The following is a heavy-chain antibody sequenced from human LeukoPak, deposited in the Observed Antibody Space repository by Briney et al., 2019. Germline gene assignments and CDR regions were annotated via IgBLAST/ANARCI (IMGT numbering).Heavy chain of an antibody. Sequence: SETLSLTCTVSVGSISSYYWSWIRQPPGKGLEWIGYIYYSGSTNYNPSLKSRVTISVDTSKNQFSLKLSSVTAADTAVYYCARGTVRGVDWGQGTLVTVSS. V-gene: IGHV4-59*01. CDR3: ARGTVRGVD. D-gene: IGHD3-10*01. J-gene: IGHJ4*02. CDR1: VGSISSYY. CDR2: IYYSGST.